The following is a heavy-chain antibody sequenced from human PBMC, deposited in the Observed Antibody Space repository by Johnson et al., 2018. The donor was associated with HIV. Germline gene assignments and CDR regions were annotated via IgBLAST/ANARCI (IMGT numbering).Heavy chain of an antibody. J-gene: IGHJ3*02. CDR3: AKDPIKRQLVRDDAFDI. CDR1: GFTFNSYG. CDR2: IWSDGSNK. V-gene: IGHV3-33*06. D-gene: IGHD6-13*01. Sequence: QVQLVESGGGLVQPGGSLRLSCAASGFTFNSYGMHWVRQAPGTGLEWVAVIWSDGSNKYYADSVKGRFTISRDNSKNTLYLQMNSLRAEDTAVYYCAKDPIKRQLVRDDAFDIWGQGTMVTVSS.